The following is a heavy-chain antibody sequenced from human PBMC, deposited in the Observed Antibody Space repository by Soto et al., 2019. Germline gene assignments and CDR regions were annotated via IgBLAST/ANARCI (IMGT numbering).Heavy chain of an antibody. CDR1: GFTFTTSA. D-gene: IGHD3-3*02. CDR2: IVVGSGKT. CDR3: AVYKLAESVSWIDP. J-gene: IGHJ5*02. Sequence: SVKVSCKASGFTFTTSAMQWVRQARGQRLEWIGWIVVGSGKTNYAQKFQERVTITRDMSTSTAYMELSSLRSEDTAVYYCAVYKLAESVSWIDPWGQGTLVTVSS. V-gene: IGHV1-58*02.